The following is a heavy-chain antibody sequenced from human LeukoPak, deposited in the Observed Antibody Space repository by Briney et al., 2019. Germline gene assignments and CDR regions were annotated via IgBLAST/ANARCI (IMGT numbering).Heavy chain of an antibody. Sequence: PSETLSLTCAVYGGTFSSYYWSWIRHPAGKGLEWIGRIYTSGSTNYNPSLKSRVTISVDTSKNQFSLKLSSVTAADTAVYYCARDLESTGYFDYWGQGTLVTVSS. D-gene: IGHD2-8*02. J-gene: IGHJ4*02. CDR3: ARDLESTGYFDY. CDR2: IYTSGST. CDR1: GGTFSSYY. V-gene: IGHV4-4*07.